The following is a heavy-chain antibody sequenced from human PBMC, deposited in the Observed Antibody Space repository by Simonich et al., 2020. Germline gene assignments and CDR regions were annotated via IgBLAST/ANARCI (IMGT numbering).Heavy chain of an antibody. CDR1: GYTFTGYY. D-gene: IGHD2-21*01. Sequence: QVQLVQSGAEVKKPGASVKVSCKASGYTFTGYYMPWVRQAPGQGLEGVGWINPNRGGTNYAQKFQGRVTMTRDTSISTAYMELSRLRSDDTAVYYCARNGLVGILKAFDIWGQGTMVTVSS. CDR3: ARNGLVGILKAFDI. CDR2: INPNRGGT. J-gene: IGHJ3*02. V-gene: IGHV1-2*02.